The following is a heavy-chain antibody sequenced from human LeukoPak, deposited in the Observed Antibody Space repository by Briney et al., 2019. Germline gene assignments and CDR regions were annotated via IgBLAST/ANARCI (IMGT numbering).Heavy chain of an antibody. J-gene: IGHJ6*03. CDR3: AKEVYSSSHTAMDV. D-gene: IGHD6-13*01. CDR2: IWYDGSNK. V-gene: IGHV3-33*06. Sequence: GGSLRLSCAASGFTFSSYGMHWVRQAPGKGLGWVAVIWYDGSNKYYADSVKGRFTISRDNSKNTLYLQMNSLRAEDTAVYYCAKEVYSSSHTAMDVWGKGTTVTVSS. CDR1: GFTFSSYG.